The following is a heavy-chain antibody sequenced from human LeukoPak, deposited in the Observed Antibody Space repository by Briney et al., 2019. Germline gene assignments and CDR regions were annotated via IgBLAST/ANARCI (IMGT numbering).Heavy chain of an antibody. Sequence: PGGSLRLSCAASGFTFSSYAMSWVRQAPGKGLEWVSGISGSGGSTYYADSVKGRFTISRDNSKNTLYLQMNSLRAEDTAVCYCAKEDLRDYDFWSGYTKHYFDYWGQGTLVAVSS. D-gene: IGHD3-3*01. V-gene: IGHV3-23*01. CDR2: ISGSGGST. CDR1: GFTFSSYA. CDR3: AKEDLRDYDFWSGYTKHYFDY. J-gene: IGHJ4*02.